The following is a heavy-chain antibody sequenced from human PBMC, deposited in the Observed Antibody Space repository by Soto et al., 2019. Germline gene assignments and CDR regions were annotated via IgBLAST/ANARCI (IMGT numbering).Heavy chain of an antibody. J-gene: IGHJ5*02. D-gene: IGHD1-20*01. CDR1: GFSFIDYS. Sequence: GGSLRLSCAASGFSFIDYSMNWVRQAPGKRLEWVSSIDSSSVYIYYADSLKGRFTISRDNAKNSLYLQMNSLRAEDTAVYYCVRESISGTGWFDPWGQGTLVTVSS. CDR3: VRESISGTGWFDP. CDR2: IDSSSVYI. V-gene: IGHV3-21*01.